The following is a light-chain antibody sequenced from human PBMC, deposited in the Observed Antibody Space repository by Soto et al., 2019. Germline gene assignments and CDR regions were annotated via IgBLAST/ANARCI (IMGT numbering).Light chain of an antibody. CDR1: DSNIGSKY. Sequence: QSVLTQPPSASATPGQRVTISCSGSDSNIGSKYVYWYQQLPGTAPKLLMYRNNQRPSGVPDRFSGSKSGTSASLAINGLRSEDGADYYCAAWDSSLGGPAFGGGPKVTVL. CDR3: AAWDSSLGGPA. J-gene: IGLJ2*01. CDR2: RNN. V-gene: IGLV1-47*01.